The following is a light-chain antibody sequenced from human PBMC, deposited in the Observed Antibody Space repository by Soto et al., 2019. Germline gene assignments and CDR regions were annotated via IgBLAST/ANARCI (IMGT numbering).Light chain of an antibody. V-gene: IGKV1-39*01. CDR2: AAS. CDR1: QNILTF. Sequence: EIQMTQSPSSLSASIGDRITITCRASQNILTFVNWYQQRSGKAPKLLVVAASSLETGVPSRFSGSGSGTEFSLTITSLHPEDVATYYCQQSYRKPATFVQGTKLEIK. J-gene: IGKJ2*01. CDR3: QQSYRKPAT.